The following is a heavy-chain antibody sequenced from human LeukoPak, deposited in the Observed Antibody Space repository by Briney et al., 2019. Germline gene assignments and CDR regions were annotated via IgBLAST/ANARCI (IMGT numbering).Heavy chain of an antibody. CDR3: ARADYGDYWYFQH. J-gene: IGHJ1*01. V-gene: IGHV4-39*07. CDR2: IYFSGST. CDR1: GGSISSSSYY. D-gene: IGHD4-17*01. Sequence: MSSETLSLTCTVSGGSISSSSYYWGWIRQPPGKGLEWIGSIYFSGSTYYNPSLKSRVTISVDTSKNQFSLKLSSVTAADTAVYYCARADYGDYWYFQHWGQGTLVTVSS.